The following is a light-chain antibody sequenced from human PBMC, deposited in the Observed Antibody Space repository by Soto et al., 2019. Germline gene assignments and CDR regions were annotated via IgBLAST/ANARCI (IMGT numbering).Light chain of an antibody. V-gene: IGKV1-5*01. CDR1: QSISSW. CDR3: QQYNSYSLT. Sequence: DIQMTQSPSTLSASVGDRVTITCRASQSISSWLAWYQQKPGKAPKLLIYDASSLESGVPSRFGGSGSGTEFTLTISSLQPDDFATYYCQQYNSYSLTFGQGTKVEIK. CDR2: DAS. J-gene: IGKJ1*01.